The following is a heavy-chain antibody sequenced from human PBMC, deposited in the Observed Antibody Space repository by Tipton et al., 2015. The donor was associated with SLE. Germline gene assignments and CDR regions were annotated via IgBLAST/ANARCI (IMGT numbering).Heavy chain of an antibody. CDR1: GFTLRNYA. CDR2: IYYSGST. CDR3: ARGVLTAAGHFFDY. D-gene: IGHD6-25*01. J-gene: IGHJ4*02. Sequence: LRLSCAASGFTLRNYAMSWIRQPPGKGLEWIGSIYYSGSTYYNPSLKSRVTISVDTSKNQFSLKLSSVTAADTAVYHCARGVLTAAGHFFDYWGQGTLLTVSS. V-gene: IGHV4-38-2*01.